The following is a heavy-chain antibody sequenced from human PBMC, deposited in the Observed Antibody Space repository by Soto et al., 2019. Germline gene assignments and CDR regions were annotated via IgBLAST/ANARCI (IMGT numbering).Heavy chain of an antibody. CDR1: GGSISIYY. D-gene: IGHD2-2*01. CDR3: ARYYCTSTTCYYFDY. J-gene: IGHJ4*02. CDR2: IYYSGSS. V-gene: IGHV4-59*01. Sequence: SETLSLTCTVSGGSISIYYWSWMRHPPGKGLEWIGYIYYSGSSNYNPSLKSRVTISVDTSKNQFSLKLNSVTAADTAVYYCARYYCTSTTCYYFDYWGQGTLVTVSS.